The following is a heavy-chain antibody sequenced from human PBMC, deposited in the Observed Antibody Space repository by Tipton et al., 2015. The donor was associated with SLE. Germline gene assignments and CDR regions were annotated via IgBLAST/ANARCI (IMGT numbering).Heavy chain of an antibody. J-gene: IGHJ6*03. D-gene: IGHD6-13*01. Sequence: TLSLTCTVSGGSINSSSYYWGWIRQPPGKGLEWIGSIYYSGSTYYNPSLKSRVTISVDTSKNQFSLKLSSVTAADTAVYYCARGVGYGSSWYWDYYYYYMDVWGKGTTVTVSS. CDR3: ARGVGYGSSWYWDYYYYYMDV. V-gene: IGHV4-39*01. CDR1: GGSINSSSYY. CDR2: IYYSGST.